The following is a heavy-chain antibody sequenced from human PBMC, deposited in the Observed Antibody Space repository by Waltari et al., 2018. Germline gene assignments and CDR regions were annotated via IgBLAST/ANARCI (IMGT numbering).Heavy chain of an antibody. D-gene: IGHD2-15*01. CDR3: ARDCCEVVAATYDFDY. Sequence: QVQLVESGGGVVQPGRSLRLSCAASGFTFSSYGMHWVRQAPGKGLEWVAVIWYDGSNKYYADSVKGRFTISRDNSKNTLYLQMNSLRAEDTAVYYCARDCCEVVAATYDFDYWGQGTLVTVSS. J-gene: IGHJ4*02. V-gene: IGHV3-33*01. CDR2: IWYDGSNK. CDR1: GFTFSSYG.